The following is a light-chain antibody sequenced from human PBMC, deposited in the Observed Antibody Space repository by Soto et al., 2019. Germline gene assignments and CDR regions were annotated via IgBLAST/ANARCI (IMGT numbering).Light chain of an antibody. CDR2: EVS. CDR3: CSHAGSSTSVVV. V-gene: IGLV2-23*02. Sequence: QSALTQPASVSGSPGQSITISCTGTSSDVGSYNLVSWYQQHPGKAPNLMIYEVSKRPSGVSNRFSGSKSGNTASLTISGLQAEDEADYYCCSHAGSSTSVVVFGGGTKLTVL. CDR1: SSDVGSYNL. J-gene: IGLJ2*01.